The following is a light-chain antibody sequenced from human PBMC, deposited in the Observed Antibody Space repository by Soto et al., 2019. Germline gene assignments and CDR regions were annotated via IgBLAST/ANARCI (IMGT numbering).Light chain of an antibody. CDR1: QGIDRW. CDR3: QHYNSYSEA. J-gene: IGKJ1*01. Sequence: DIQMTQSPSYVSASVGDRVTITCRASQGIDRWLAWYQQKPGKAPKLLIYKASTLKSGVPSRFSGSGSGTEFTLTISSLQPDDFATYYCQHYNSYSEAFGQGTKVDI. V-gene: IGKV1-5*03. CDR2: KAS.